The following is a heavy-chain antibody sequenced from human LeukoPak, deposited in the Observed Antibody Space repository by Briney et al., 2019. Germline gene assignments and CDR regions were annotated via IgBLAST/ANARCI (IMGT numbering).Heavy chain of an antibody. Sequence: PSETLSLTCAVSGVSFSDYYWSWIRQSPERGLEWIGEINHGGSANYNPSLKSRVTISVDTSKNQFSLKLSSVTAADTAVYYCARDRNIVRARPLGEFDYWGQGTLVTVSS. D-gene: IGHD3-16*02. CDR2: INHGGSA. V-gene: IGHV4-34*01. CDR1: GVSFSDYY. J-gene: IGHJ4*02. CDR3: ARDRNIVRARPLGEFDY.